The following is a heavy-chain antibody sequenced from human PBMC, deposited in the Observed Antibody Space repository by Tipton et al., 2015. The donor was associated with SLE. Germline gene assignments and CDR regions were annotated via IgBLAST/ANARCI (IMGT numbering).Heavy chain of an antibody. CDR2: ISYDGSNK. CDR3: AKVVVWYYYYGMDV. Sequence: SLRLSCAASGFTFSSYAMHWVRQAPGKGLEWVAVISYDGSNKYYADSVKGRFTISRDNSKNTLYLQMNSLRAEDTAVYYCAKVVVWYYYYGMDVWGQGTTVTVSS. CDR1: GFTFSSYA. D-gene: IGHD2-15*01. V-gene: IGHV3-30-3*01. J-gene: IGHJ6*02.